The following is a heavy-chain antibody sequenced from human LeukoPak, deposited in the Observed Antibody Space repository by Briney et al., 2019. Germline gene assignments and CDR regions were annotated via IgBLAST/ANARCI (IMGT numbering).Heavy chain of an antibody. CDR3: ARPIYSSSWPPDDY. Sequence: ASVKVSCKASGYTFTGYYMHWVRQAPGQGLEWMGWINPNSGGTNYAQKFQGRVTMTRNTSISTAYMELSSLRSEDTAVYYCARPIYSSSWPPDDYWGQGTLVTVSS. CDR1: GYTFTGYY. CDR2: INPNSGGT. J-gene: IGHJ4*02. D-gene: IGHD6-13*01. V-gene: IGHV1-2*02.